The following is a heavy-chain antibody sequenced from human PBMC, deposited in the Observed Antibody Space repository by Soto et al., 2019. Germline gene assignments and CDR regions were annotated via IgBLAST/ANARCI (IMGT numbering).Heavy chain of an antibody. J-gene: IGHJ5*02. Sequence: LGESLKISCEGSGYSFTSYSITWVRQMPGKGLEWMGRIDPSDSYTKYSPSFQGHVTISADKSISTAYLQWSSLKASDTAMYYCARITFPATWFDPWGQGTLVTVSS. V-gene: IGHV5-10-1*01. CDR3: ARITFPATWFDP. CDR1: GYSFTSYS. CDR2: IDPSDSYT. D-gene: IGHD3-16*01.